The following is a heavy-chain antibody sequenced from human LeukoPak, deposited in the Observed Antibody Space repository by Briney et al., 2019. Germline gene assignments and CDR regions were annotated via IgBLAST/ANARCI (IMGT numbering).Heavy chain of an antibody. V-gene: IGHV1-46*01. CDR1: GYTFTSYY. Sequence: ASVKVSCRASGYTFTSYYIHWVRQAPGQGLEWMGVINPSGGGTSYAQKFQGRVTMTRDTSTSTVYMDLRSLRSEDTAVYFCARDMLAVPSNWFDPWGQGTLVTVSS. CDR2: INPSGGGT. J-gene: IGHJ5*02. D-gene: IGHD2-8*01. CDR3: ARDMLAVPSNWFDP.